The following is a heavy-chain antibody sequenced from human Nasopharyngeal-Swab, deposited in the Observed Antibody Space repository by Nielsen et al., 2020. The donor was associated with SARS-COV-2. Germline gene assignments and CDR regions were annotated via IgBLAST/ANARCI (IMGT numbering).Heavy chain of an antibody. D-gene: IGHD2-8*01. CDR3: ARVRGYCTNGVCYTDYYYGMDV. Sequence: SETLSLTCTVSGGSISSGGYYWSWIRQPPGKGLEWIGYIYYSGSTNYNPSLKSRVTISVDTSKNQFSLKLSSVTAADAAVYYCARVRGYCTNGVCYTDYYYGMDVWGQGTTVTVSS. V-gene: IGHV4-61*08. CDR2: IYYSGST. J-gene: IGHJ6*02. CDR1: GGSISSGGYY.